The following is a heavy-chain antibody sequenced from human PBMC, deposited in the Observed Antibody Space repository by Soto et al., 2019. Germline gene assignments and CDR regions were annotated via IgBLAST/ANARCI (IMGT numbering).Heavy chain of an antibody. D-gene: IGHD6-19*01. CDR1: GGSVSSGSYY. Sequence: SETLSLTCTVSGGSVSSGSYYWSWIRQPPGKGLEWIGYIYYRGSTNYNPSLKSRVTISVDTSKNQFSLKLSSVTAADTAVYYCARDRGIAVAGTFPTFDYWGQGTLVTVSS. V-gene: IGHV4-61*01. CDR2: IYYRGST. CDR3: ARDRGIAVAGTFPTFDY. J-gene: IGHJ4*02.